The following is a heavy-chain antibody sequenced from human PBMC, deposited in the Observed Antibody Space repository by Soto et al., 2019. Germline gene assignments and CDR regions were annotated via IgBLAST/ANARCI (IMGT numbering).Heavy chain of an antibody. V-gene: IGHV4-61*01. D-gene: IGHD7-27*01. CDR1: GGSFRTGSYH. CDR2: IPNNGST. CDR3: ARIGWGGDS. Sequence: QVQLQESGPGRVKPSETLSLTCSVSGGSFRTGSYHWSWIRQPTGKGLEWNGFIPNNGSTAYNHSLKSRVFVTIDRSKNQCSLKMNSVTAAGTAVYCCARIGWGGDSWGQGTLVTVS. J-gene: IGHJ4*02.